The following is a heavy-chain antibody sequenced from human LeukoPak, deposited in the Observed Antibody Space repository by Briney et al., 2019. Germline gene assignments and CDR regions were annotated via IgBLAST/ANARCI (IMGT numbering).Heavy chain of an antibody. Sequence: GGSLRLSCAASGFTFSSYSMNWVRQAPGKGLEWVSSIGTSSSYIFYADSVKGRFTISRDNANNSLYLQMNSLRAEDTAVYYCARDRSGSYLVDYWGQGTLVTVSS. CDR2: IGTSSSYI. V-gene: IGHV3-21*01. D-gene: IGHD1-26*01. CDR3: ARDRSGSYLVDY. CDR1: GFTFSSYS. J-gene: IGHJ4*02.